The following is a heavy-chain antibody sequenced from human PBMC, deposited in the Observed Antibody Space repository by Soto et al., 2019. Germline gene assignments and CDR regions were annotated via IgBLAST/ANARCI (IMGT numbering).Heavy chain of an antibody. CDR3: VRDSRTGCSSINCYMH. Sequence: QLQLRESGPGLVQPSGTLSLTCDVSGDSLTNNHWWSWVRQAPGKGLEWIGEIWHTGRPNYNPSLKSRVAIYIDKSKNQFSLKLSSVTAEDTAVYYCVRDSRTGCSSINCYMHWGQGTLVTVSS. CDR1: GDSLTNNHW. CDR2: IWHTGRP. J-gene: IGHJ4*02. V-gene: IGHV4-4*02. D-gene: IGHD2-15*01.